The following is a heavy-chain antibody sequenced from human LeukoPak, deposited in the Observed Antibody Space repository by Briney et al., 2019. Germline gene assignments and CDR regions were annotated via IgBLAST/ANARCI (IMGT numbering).Heavy chain of an antibody. D-gene: IGHD4-11*01. J-gene: IGHJ6*03. CDR1: GYTFTSYG. CDR3: ARRFSATVTTRYYYYSYMDV. V-gene: IGHV1-18*01. CDR2: ISTYNGNT. Sequence: ASVKVSCKASGYTFTSYGISWVRQAPGQGLEWMGWISTYNGNTKYAQKLQDRVTMTTDTSTSTAYMELRSLRSEDTAVYYCARRFSATVTTRYYYYSYMDVWGKGTTVTVSS.